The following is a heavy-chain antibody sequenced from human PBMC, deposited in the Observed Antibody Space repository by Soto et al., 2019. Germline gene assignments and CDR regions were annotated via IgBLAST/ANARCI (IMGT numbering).Heavy chain of an antibody. CDR1: GRSISSGYYY. CDR3: ARPPRYCIQGACSSYWDFDL. V-gene: IGHV4-31*03. CDR2: TSSSGYT. Sequence: SETLSLTCTVSGRSISSGYYYWNWIRQQPGKGREWIGYTSSSGYTYYNPSLKSRLTISMDTSENHLSLRLSSVTAADTAVYYCARPPRYCIQGACSSYWDFDLWGRGTLVTVSS. J-gene: IGHJ2*01. D-gene: IGHD2-15*01.